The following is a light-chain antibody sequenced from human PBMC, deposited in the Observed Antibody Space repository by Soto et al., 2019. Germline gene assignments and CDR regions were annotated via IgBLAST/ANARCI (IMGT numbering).Light chain of an antibody. Sequence: EIVMTQSPATLSVSPGERATLSCRASQSVSSNLAWYQQKPGQVPRFLIYGASTRATGIPASFSGSGFGTEFTLTFSSLQSEDFAVYYCQQYNNWPSWTFGQGTKVDIK. V-gene: IGKV3-15*01. J-gene: IGKJ1*01. CDR2: GAS. CDR3: QQYNNWPSWT. CDR1: QSVSSN.